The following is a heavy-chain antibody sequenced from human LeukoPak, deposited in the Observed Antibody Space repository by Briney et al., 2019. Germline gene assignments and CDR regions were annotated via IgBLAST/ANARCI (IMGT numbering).Heavy chain of an antibody. CDR1: GGTFSSYA. CDR2: IIPIFGTA. D-gene: IGHD5-24*01. CDR3: AISVEMATITEYYFDY. V-gene: IGHV1-69*13. J-gene: IGHJ4*02. Sequence: GASVKVSCKASGGTFSSYAISWVRQAPGQGLEWMGGIIPIFGTANYAQKFQGRVTITADESTSTAYMELSSLRSEDTAVYYCAISVEMATITEYYFDYWGQGTLVTVSS.